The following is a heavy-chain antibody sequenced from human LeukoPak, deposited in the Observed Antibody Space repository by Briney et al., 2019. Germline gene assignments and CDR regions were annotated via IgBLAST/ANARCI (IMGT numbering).Heavy chain of an antibody. CDR1: GFTFSTYA. Sequence: GGSLRLSCAASGFTFSTYAMSWVRQALGKGLEWVCAISAGGDATFYADSVKGRFTVSRDNPKNTLSLQMNSLRGEDTAIYYCADHFPYCSRGSCSYFDHWGQGTLVTVSS. D-gene: IGHD2-15*01. CDR2: ISAGGDAT. CDR3: ADHFPYCSRGSCSYFDH. J-gene: IGHJ4*02. V-gene: IGHV3-23*01.